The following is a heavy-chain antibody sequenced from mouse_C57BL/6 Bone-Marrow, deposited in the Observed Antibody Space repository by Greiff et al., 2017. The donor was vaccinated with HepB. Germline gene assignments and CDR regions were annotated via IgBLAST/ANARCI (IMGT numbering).Heavy chain of an antibody. D-gene: IGHD2-5*01. CDR3: ARGSNYDYTMAY. CDR2: FHPYNDDT. V-gene: IGHV1-47*01. CDR1: GYTFTTYP. J-gene: IGHJ4*01. Sequence: QVQLQQSGAELVKPGASVKMSCKASGYTFTTYPIEWMKQNHGKSLEWIGNFHPYNDDTNYNEKFKGKATLTEEKSSSTVYLELSRLTSDASAVYYCARGSNYDYTMAYWGQGTSVTVSS.